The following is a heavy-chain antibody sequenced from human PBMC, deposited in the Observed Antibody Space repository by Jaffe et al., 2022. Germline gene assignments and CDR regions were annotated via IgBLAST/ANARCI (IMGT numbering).Heavy chain of an antibody. D-gene: IGHD6-19*01. J-gene: IGHJ6*03. Sequence: QVQLQESGPGLVKPSETLSLTCAVSGYSISSGYYWGWIRQPPGKGLEWIGSIYHSGSTYYNPSLKSRVTISVDTSKNQFSLKLSSVTAADTAVYYCAGEVGSGWYNYYYYMDVWGKGTTVTVSS. CDR2: IYHSGST. V-gene: IGHV4-38-2*02. CDR3: AGEVGSGWYNYYYYMDV. CDR1: GYSISSGYY.